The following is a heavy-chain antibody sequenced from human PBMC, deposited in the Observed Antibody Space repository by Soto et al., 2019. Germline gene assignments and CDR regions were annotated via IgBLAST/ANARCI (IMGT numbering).Heavy chain of an antibody. CDR3: ARGRQVTPAALFKRAGDYSMGG. D-gene: IGHD2-2*01. CDR1: GGSFRGYS. V-gene: IGHV4-34*01. J-gene: IGHJ6*03. CDR2: VNHSGST. Sequence: SETLSLNCAVYGGSFRGYSWTWIRQPPGKGLEWIEEVNHSGSTYYSPSLMSRVTLSIDTSKNQFSLKLSSVTAADTAVYYCARGRQVTPAALFKRAGDYSMGGWGQGTTVTVSS.